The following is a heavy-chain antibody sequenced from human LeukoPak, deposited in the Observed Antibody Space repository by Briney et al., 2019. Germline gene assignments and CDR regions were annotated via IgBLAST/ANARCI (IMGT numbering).Heavy chain of an antibody. CDR3: ARDPNSNYGWGSYRYNPFDY. Sequence: GASVKVSCKASGGTFSSYAISWVRQAPGQGLEWMGRIIPIFGTANYAQKFQGRVTITTDESTSTAYMELRSMRSEDTAVDYCARDPNSNYGWGSYRYNPFDYWGQGNLVTVSS. CDR2: IIPIFGTA. J-gene: IGHJ4*02. V-gene: IGHV1-69*05. D-gene: IGHD3-16*02. CDR1: GGTFSSYA.